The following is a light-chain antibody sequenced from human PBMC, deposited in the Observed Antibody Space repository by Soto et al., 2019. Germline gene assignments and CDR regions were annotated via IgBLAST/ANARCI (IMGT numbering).Light chain of an antibody. J-gene: IGKJ5*01. CDR1: QSVSSN. V-gene: IGKV3-15*01. CDR3: QQYNNWPLT. CDR2: GAS. Sequence: EIVMTQSPATLSVSPVERATLSCMASQSVSSNLAWYQQKPGQAPRLLIYGASSRATGIPVRFSGSGSGTEFTLTISSLQSEDFAVYYCQQYNNWPLTFGQGTRLENK.